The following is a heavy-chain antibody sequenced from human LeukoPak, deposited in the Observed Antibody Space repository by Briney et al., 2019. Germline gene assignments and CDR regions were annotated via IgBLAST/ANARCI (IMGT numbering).Heavy chain of an antibody. D-gene: IGHD6-19*01. V-gene: IGHV3-48*03. Sequence: GGSLRLSCAASGFIFSAYEMNWVRQAPGKGLEWVSYISSSGSTIYYAGSVKGRFTISRDNAKKSLYLQMNSLRAEDTAVYYCARVYSSGWSYWGQGTLVTVSS. CDR1: GFIFSAYE. CDR3: ARVYSSGWSY. CDR2: ISSSGSTI. J-gene: IGHJ4*02.